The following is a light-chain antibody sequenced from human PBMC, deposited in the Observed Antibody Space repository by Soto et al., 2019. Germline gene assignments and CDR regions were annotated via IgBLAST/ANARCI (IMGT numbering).Light chain of an antibody. J-gene: IGLJ3*02. CDR1: SSDVGGYNY. CDR2: EVT. Sequence: QSALTQPASVSGSPGQSITISCTGTSSDVGGYNYVSWYQQHPGQVPKLTIYEVTKRPSGVSSRFSGSKSGNTASLTISGLQAEDEADYYCSSYTNIGTLVFGGGTKLTVL. V-gene: IGLV2-14*01. CDR3: SSYTNIGTLV.